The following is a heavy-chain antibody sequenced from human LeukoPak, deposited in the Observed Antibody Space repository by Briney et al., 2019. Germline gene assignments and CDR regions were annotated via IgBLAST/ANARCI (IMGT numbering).Heavy chain of an antibody. V-gene: IGHV4-39*01. Sequence: SETLSLTCTVSGGSISSSNYYWGWIRQPPGEGLEWIGYHYYSGSTYYNPSLKSRVTMSVDTSKNQFSLKLSSVTAADTAVYYCARYYSGSYGFDYWGQGTLVTVSS. CDR1: GGSISSSNYY. CDR3: ARYYSGSYGFDY. CDR2: HYYSGST. D-gene: IGHD1-26*01. J-gene: IGHJ4*02.